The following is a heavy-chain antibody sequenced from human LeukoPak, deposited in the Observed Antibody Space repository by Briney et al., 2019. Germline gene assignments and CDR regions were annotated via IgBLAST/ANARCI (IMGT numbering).Heavy chain of an antibody. Sequence: SETLSLTCSVSGGSISSTGYYWSWIRQHPGKGLEWIGYVHYSGSTYYNPSLKSRLTISVDTSKNQFSLKLSSVTAADTAVYYCARDRDPNSSGWYGLDYGMDVWGQGTTVTVSS. D-gene: IGHD6-19*01. CDR2: VHYSGST. CDR3: ARDRDPNSSGWYGLDYGMDV. CDR1: GGSISSTGYY. V-gene: IGHV4-31*03. J-gene: IGHJ6*02.